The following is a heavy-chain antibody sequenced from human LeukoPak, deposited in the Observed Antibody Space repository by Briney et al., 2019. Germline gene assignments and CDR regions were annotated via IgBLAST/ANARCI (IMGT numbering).Heavy chain of an antibody. CDR1: GFTFSSYG. CDR2: IWYDGSNK. CDR3: ARDFSFATGYYGMDV. J-gene: IGHJ6*02. Sequence: GGSLRLSCAASGFTFSSYGMHWVRQAPGKGLEGVAVIWYDGSNKYYADSVKGRFTISRDNYKNTLYLQMNSLRAEDTAVYYCARDFSFATGYYGMDVWGQGTTVTVSS. V-gene: IGHV3-33*01. D-gene: IGHD2-15*01.